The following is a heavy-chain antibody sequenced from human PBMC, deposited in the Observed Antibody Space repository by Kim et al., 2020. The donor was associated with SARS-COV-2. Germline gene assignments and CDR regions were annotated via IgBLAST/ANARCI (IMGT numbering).Heavy chain of an antibody. D-gene: IGHD4-17*01. Sequence: GGSLRLSCAASGFTFSSYWMSWVRQAPGKGLEWVANIKQDGSEKYYVDSVKGRFTISRDNAKNSLYLQMNSLRAEDTAVYYCARKNDYGDYYYYYGMDVWGQGTTVTVSS. CDR1: GFTFSSYW. V-gene: IGHV3-7*01. J-gene: IGHJ6*02. CDR2: IKQDGSEK. CDR3: ARKNDYGDYYYYYGMDV.